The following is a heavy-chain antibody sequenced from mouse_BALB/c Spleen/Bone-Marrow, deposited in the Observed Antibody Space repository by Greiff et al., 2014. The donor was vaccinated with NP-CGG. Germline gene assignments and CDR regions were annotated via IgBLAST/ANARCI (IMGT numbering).Heavy chain of an antibody. D-gene: IGHD2-3*01. Sequence: VKLVESGPELVKPGASVRISCKASGYTFTNYYIHWVKQRPGQGLEWIGWIYPVNVHANFNEKFRGKATLTADKSSSTAYMQLSSLTSEDSAVYFCARWLLPYYAMDYWGQRTSVTVSS. V-gene: IGHV1S56*01. CDR2: IYPVNVHA. J-gene: IGHJ4*01. CDR3: ARWLLPYYAMDY. CDR1: GYTFTNYY.